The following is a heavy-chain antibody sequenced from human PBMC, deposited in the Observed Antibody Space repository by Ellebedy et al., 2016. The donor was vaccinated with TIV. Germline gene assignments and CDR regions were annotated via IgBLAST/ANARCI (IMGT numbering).Heavy chain of an antibody. CDR3: VKDRFFYHNGGYHFDV. J-gene: IGHJ4*02. D-gene: IGHD3-22*01. Sequence: GGPLRLSXAASGFTFSTFAIHWVRQAPGKGLEWMAVISYDGSDKYYAESVRGRFTISRDNSENTLSLQMNSLRTEDTAVYYCVKDRFFYHNGGYHFDVWGQGTLVTVSS. CDR2: ISYDGSDK. V-gene: IGHV3-30*18. CDR1: GFTFSTFA.